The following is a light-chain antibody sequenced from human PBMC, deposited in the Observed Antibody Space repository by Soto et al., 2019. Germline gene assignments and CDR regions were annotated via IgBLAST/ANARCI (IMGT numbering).Light chain of an antibody. Sequence: QSVLTQPASVSGSPGQSITISCTGTSSDVGGYNYVSWYQHHPGKAPKLIIYEVNNRPSGVSNRFSGSKSGNMASLTISGLQAEDEADYYCSSYTTSSTLVFGGGTKLTVL. V-gene: IGLV2-14*01. CDR3: SSYTTSSTLV. CDR1: SSDVGGYNY. J-gene: IGLJ3*02. CDR2: EVN.